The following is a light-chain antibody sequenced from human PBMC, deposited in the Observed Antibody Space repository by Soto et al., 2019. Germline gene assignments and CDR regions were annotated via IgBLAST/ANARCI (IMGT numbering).Light chain of an antibody. Sequence: EIVFTHSPYTLSLSPVERATLSCMASRDAYNGYLAWYQQRPGQAPRLLIYGVFRRANGIPDRFSGSGFGTDFTLTITRLEPEDFAVYYCQNYGHPQWTFGQGTKVDIK. CDR1: RDAYNGY. J-gene: IGKJ1*01. CDR3: QNYGHPQWT. CDR2: GVF. V-gene: IGKV3-20*01.